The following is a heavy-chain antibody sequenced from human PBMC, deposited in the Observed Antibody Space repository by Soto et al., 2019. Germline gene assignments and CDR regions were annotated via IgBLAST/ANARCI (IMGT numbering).Heavy chain of an antibody. CDR2: IYYSGST. CDR3: ARAWGYAFDI. D-gene: IGHD7-27*01. Sequence: QVQLQESGPGLVKPSETLSLTCTVSGGSIRSYYWSWIRQPPGKGLEWIGYIYYSGSTNYNPSLKRRVTISVDTSKNQFSLQLSSVTAADTAVYYCARAWGYAFDIWGQGTMVTVSS. CDR1: GGSIRSYY. J-gene: IGHJ3*02. V-gene: IGHV4-59*01.